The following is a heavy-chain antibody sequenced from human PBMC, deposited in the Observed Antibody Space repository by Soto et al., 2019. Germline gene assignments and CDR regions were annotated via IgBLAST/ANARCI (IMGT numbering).Heavy chain of an antibody. J-gene: IGHJ6*03. CDR1: GDSLSSYC. V-gene: IGHV4-59*01. CDR2: IYYSGST. CDR3: ARAVRGVMGYYYYYMDV. Sequence: PSETLSLTCTVSGDSLSSYCWSWIRQPPGKGLEWIGYIYYSGSTNYNPSLKSRVTISVDTSKNQFSLKLSSVTAADTAVYYCARAVRGVMGYYYYYMDVWGKGTTVTVS. D-gene: IGHD3-10*01.